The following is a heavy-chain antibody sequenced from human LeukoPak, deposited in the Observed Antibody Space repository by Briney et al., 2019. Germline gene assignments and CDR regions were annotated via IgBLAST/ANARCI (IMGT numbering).Heavy chain of an antibody. V-gene: IGHV3-23*01. CDR3: ARDIAGRELLDY. J-gene: IGHJ4*02. Sequence: QSGGSLRLSCAVSGFTFSSYVMTWVRQVPGKGLEWVSGISGSGGRTYYADSVKGRFTISRDNSKNTVYLQMSSLRAEDTAVYYCARDIAGRELLDYWGQGTLVTVSS. D-gene: IGHD1-7*01. CDR1: GFTFSSYV. CDR2: ISGSGGRT.